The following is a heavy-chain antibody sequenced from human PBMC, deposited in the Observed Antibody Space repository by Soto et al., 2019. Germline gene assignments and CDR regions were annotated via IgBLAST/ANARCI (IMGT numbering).Heavy chain of an antibody. CDR3: ARDLGSSWYPEYFQH. CDR2: ISSSSSTI. CDR1: GFTFSSYI. D-gene: IGHD6-13*01. V-gene: IGHV3-48*01. J-gene: IGHJ1*01. Sequence: GGSLRLSCAASGFTFSSYIMNWVRQAPGKGLEWVSYISSSSSTIYYADSVKGRFTISRDNAKNSLYLQMNSLRAEDTAVYYCARDLGSSWYPEYFQHWGQGTLVTVSS.